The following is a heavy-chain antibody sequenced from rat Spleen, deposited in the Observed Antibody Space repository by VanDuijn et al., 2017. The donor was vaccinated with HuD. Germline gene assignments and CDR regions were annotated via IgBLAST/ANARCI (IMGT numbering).Heavy chain of an antibody. V-gene: IGHV5-29*01. CDR2: ISYDGSRT. CDR3: ARLVGGPFDY. D-gene: IGHD1-1*01. Sequence: EVQLVESDGGLVQPGKSLKLSCAASGFTLSDHYMAWVRQAPTKGLEWVATISYDGSRTYYRDSVKGRFTISRDNAKSTLYLQMDSLRSEDTATYYCARLVGGPFDYWGQGVMVTVSS. CDR1: GFTLSDHY. J-gene: IGHJ2*01.